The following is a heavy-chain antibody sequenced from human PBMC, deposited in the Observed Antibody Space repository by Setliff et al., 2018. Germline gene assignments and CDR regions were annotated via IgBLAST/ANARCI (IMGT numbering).Heavy chain of an antibody. CDR1: GASMRSGTFY. CDR2: ISYSGNT. CDR3: ARDRSALVRGVVHHNYFDP. D-gene: IGHD3-10*01. V-gene: IGHV4-31*03. J-gene: IGHJ5*02. Sequence: PSETLSLTCTVSGASMRSGTFYWSWIRLHPGKGLEWIGYISYSGNTYYNPSFEGRLALSVDASMNQFSLRLSSATAADSAIYYCARDRSALVRGVVHHNYFDPWGQGNKVTVSS.